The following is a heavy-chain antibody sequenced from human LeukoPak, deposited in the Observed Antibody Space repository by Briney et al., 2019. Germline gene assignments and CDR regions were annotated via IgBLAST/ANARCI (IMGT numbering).Heavy chain of an antibody. CDR3: ARGTPMAADY. Sequence: GGSLRLSCAASGFTFSSHSMNWVRQAPGQGLEWVSYITSDSSTRFYADSVKGRFTASRDNAEKSMYLQMNNLRAEDTAVYYCARGTPMAADYWGQGTLVTVSS. V-gene: IGHV3-48*01. D-gene: IGHD5-18*01. CDR1: GFTFSSHS. J-gene: IGHJ4*02. CDR2: ITSDSSTR.